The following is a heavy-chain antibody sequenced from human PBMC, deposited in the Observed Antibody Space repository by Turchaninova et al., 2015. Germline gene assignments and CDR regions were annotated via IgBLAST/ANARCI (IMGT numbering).Heavy chain of an antibody. D-gene: IGHD3-10*01. Sequence: QVQLQESGPGLVKPSQTLSLTCTVSGGSISSDAYYWSCLRHPPGKGLVGRGSIYSCGSTTYKNPFLKSRTTTAYERSKNRVSLRLSSVTAAETAVYYCARDIGGYYYYKNDKYYYGVFDIWGQGTMVTVSS. CDR3: ARDIGGYYYYKNDKYYYGVFDI. J-gene: IGHJ3*02. CDR2: IYSCGSTT. CDR1: GGSISSDAYY. V-gene: IGHV4-31*03.